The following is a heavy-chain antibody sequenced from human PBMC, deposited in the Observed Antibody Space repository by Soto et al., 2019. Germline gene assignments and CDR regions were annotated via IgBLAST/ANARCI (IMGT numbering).Heavy chain of an antibody. CDR3: AKDAVERYCSGGSCYPYYYYYMDV. CDR1: GYTFTSYG. J-gene: IGHJ6*03. V-gene: IGHV1-18*01. D-gene: IGHD2-15*01. Sequence: ASVKVSCKASGYTFTSYGISWVRQAPGQGLEWMGWISAYNGNTNYAQKLQGRVTMTTDTSTSTAYMELRSLRSDDTALYYCAKDAVERYCSGGSCYPYYYYYMDVWGKGTTVTVSS. CDR2: ISAYNGNT.